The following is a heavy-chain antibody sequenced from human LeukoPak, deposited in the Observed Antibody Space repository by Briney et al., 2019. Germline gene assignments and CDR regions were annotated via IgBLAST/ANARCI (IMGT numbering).Heavy chain of an antibody. Sequence: SETLSLTCAVSGGTISCGGYSWSWIRQPPGKGLEWIGYIYHTGNTYYNPSLKSRVTISVDRSKNQFSLKLISVTAADTAVYYCARGTLFRYFNWLISSSFDYWGQGTLVTVSS. V-gene: IGHV4-30-2*01. CDR3: ARGTLFRYFNWLISSSFDY. D-gene: IGHD3-9*01. J-gene: IGHJ4*02. CDR1: GGTISCGGYS. CDR2: IYHTGNT.